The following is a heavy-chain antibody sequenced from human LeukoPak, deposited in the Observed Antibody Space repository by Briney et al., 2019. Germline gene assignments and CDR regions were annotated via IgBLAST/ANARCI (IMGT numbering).Heavy chain of an antibody. Sequence: GGSLRLSCAASEFTFSSYAMSWVRQAPGKGLEWVSAISGSGGSTYYADSVKGRFTISRDNSKNTLYLQRNNLRAEDTAVYYCAKGYSSSWYYFDYWGQGALVTASS. V-gene: IGHV3-23*01. J-gene: IGHJ4*02. D-gene: IGHD6-13*01. CDR3: AKGYSSSWYYFDY. CDR2: ISGSGGST. CDR1: EFTFSSYA.